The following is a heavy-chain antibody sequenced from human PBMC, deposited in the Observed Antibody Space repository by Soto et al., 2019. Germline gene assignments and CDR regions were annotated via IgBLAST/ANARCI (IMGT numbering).Heavy chain of an antibody. CDR2: IYSGGST. J-gene: IGHJ6*02. D-gene: IGHD2-2*03. CDR3: ARDSGYCISTSCYSEGGGMDV. V-gene: IGHV3-53*01. Sequence: LRLSCAASGFTVSSNYMSWVRQAPGKGLEWVSVIYSGGSTYYADSVKGRFTISRDNSKNTLYLQMNSLRAEDTAVYYCARDSGYCISTSCYSEGGGMDVWGQGTTVTVSS. CDR1: GFTVSSNY.